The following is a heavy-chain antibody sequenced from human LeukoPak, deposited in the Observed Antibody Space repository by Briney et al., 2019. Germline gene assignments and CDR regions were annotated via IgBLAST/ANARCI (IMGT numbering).Heavy chain of an antibody. J-gene: IGHJ4*02. V-gene: IGHV1-69*13. CDR2: IIPIFGTA. D-gene: IGHD3-22*01. CDR3: ARGDGSGYRVLYYFDY. Sequence: EASVKVSCKASGGTFSSYAISWVRQAPGQGLEWMGGIIPIFGTANYAQKFQGRVTITADESTSTAYMELSSLRSEDTAVYYCARGDGSGYRVLYYFDYWGQGTLVTVSS. CDR1: GGTFSSYA.